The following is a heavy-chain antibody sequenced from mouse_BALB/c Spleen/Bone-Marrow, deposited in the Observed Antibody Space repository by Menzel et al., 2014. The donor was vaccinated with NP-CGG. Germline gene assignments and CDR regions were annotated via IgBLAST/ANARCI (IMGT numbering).Heavy chain of an antibody. CDR3: ARNYGSSYFDY. CDR1: GFSLTSYG. J-gene: IGHJ2*01. D-gene: IGHD1-1*01. V-gene: IGHV2-9*02. Sequence: VQLQQSGPGLVAPSQSLSITCTVSGFSLTSYGVNWVRQPPGKGLEWLGVIWAGGSTNYNSALMSRMSIRKDNSKGQLFLKMNSLQTDDTAMYYCARNYGSSYFDYWGQGTTLTVSS. CDR2: IWAGGST.